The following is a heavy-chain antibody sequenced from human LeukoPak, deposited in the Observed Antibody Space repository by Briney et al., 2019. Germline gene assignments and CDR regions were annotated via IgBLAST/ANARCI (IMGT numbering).Heavy chain of an antibody. Sequence: ASVKVSCKASGYTFTSYDINWVRQATGQGLEWMGWMNPNSGNTGYAQKFQGRVTITRNTSISTAYMELSSLRSEDTAVYYCARGPPIAVAGTLVGLDYWGQGTLVTVSS. J-gene: IGHJ4*02. D-gene: IGHD6-19*01. CDR1: GYTFTSYD. CDR3: ARGPPIAVAGTLVGLDY. CDR2: MNPNSGNT. V-gene: IGHV1-8*03.